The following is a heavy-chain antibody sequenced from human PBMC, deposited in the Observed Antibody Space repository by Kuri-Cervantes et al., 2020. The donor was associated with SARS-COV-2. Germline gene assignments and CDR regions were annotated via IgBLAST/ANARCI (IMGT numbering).Heavy chain of an antibody. J-gene: IGHJ4*02. D-gene: IGHD1-1*01. Sequence: GESLKISCAASGFTFSSYWMHWVRQAPGKGLVWVSRINSDGSSTSYADSVKGRFTISRDNSKNTLYLQMNSLRAEDTAVYYCARGYPLQRRVAAYFDYWGQGTLVTVSS. CDR3: ARGYPLQRRVAAYFDY. CDR2: INSDGSST. V-gene: IGHV3-74*01. CDR1: GFTFSSYW.